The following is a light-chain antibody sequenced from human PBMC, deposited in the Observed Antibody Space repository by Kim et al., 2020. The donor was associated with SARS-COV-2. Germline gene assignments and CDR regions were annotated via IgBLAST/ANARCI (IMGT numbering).Light chain of an antibody. J-gene: IGLJ2*01. CDR2: GKN. V-gene: IGLV3-19*01. CDR1: SLRSYY. Sequence: ALGKTVSITCQGDSLRSYYATWYQQKPGQAPILVIYGKNNRPSGIPDRFSGSSSGNTASLTITGTQAGDEADYYCNSRDSNDNVVFGGGTQLTVL. CDR3: NSRDSNDNVV.